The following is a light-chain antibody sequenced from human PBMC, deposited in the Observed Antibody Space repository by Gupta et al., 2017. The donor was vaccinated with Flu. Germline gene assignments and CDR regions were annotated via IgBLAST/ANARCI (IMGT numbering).Light chain of an antibody. J-gene: IGLJ2*01. CDR2: AKN. CDR3: NSRDSSDNHQAV. V-gene: IGLV3-19*01. CDR1: SLRSSY. Sequence: SSELTQDPAVSVALGQTVRITCQGDSLRSSYASWYQQKPGQATVLVIYAKNNRPSGIPDRFSGSSSGNTASLTITGAQAEDEADYYCNSRDSSDNHQAVFGGGTKLTVL.